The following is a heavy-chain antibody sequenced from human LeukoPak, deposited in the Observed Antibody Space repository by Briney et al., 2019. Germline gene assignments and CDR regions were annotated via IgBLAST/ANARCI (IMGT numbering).Heavy chain of an antibody. V-gene: IGHV1-8*01. CDR1: GYTFTSYD. CDR2: MNPNSGNT. Sequence: GASVKVSCKASGYTFTSYDINWVRQATGQGLEWMGWMNPNSGNTGYARKFQGRVTMTRNTSISTAYMELSSLRSEDTAVYYCARGREVTMIVVVISDAFDIWGQGTMVTVSS. CDR3: ARGREVTMIVVVISDAFDI. J-gene: IGHJ3*02. D-gene: IGHD3-22*01.